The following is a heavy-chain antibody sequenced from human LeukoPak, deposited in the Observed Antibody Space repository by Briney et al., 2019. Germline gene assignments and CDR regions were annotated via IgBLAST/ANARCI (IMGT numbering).Heavy chain of an antibody. V-gene: IGHV3-9*01. CDR3: AKALSYSPGSYYYYVDV. CDR1: GFTFDDYA. J-gene: IGHJ6*03. D-gene: IGHD2-21*01. Sequence: PGGSLRLSCAASGFTFDDYAMHWVRQAPGKGLEWVSGISWNSGSIGYADSVKGRFTISRDNAKNSLYLQMNSLRAEDTALYYCAKALSYSPGSYYYYVDVWGKGTTVTVSS. CDR2: ISWNSGSI.